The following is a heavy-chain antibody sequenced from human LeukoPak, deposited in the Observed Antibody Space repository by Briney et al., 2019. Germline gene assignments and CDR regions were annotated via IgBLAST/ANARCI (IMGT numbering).Heavy chain of an antibody. CDR1: GFTFRSHA. V-gene: IGHV3-23*01. Sequence: PGGSLRLSCVGSGFTFRSHAMSWVRQAPGKGLKWVSIMSGSGGTTYYARSVKGRFTISRDNSRNTLFLQMNSLRVEDTAVYYCAKALGGRDAFNLWGQGALVTVSS. J-gene: IGHJ5*02. D-gene: IGHD5-24*01. CDR3: AKALGGRDAFNL. CDR2: MSGSGGTT.